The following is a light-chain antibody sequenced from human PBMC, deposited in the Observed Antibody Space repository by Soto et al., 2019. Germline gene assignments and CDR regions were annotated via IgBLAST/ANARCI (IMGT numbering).Light chain of an antibody. CDR3: GAWDSSLNVYV. V-gene: IGLV1-51*01. J-gene: IGLJ1*01. CDR1: RSNLGTYY. Sequence: QSVLTQPPSVSAAPGQKIIISCSGSRSNLGTYYVSWYHQLPGTVPKVVIYDNSRRPSGIPDRFSGSKSGTSATLAITGLQTGDEGNYSCGAWDSSLNVYVFGGGTKVTVL. CDR2: DNS.